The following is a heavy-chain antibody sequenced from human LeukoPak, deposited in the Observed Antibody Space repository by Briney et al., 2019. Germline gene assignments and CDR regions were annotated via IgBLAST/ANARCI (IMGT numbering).Heavy chain of an antibody. CDR3: AREAYSYYYYYGMDV. CDR2: IWYDGSNK. Sequence: GGSLRLSCAASGFTVSSNYLSWVRQAPGKGLEWVAVIWYDGSNKYYADSVKGRFTISRDNSKNTLYLQMNSLRAEDTAVYYCAREAYSYYYYYGMDVWGQGTTVTVSS. CDR1: GFTVSSNY. D-gene: IGHD2-15*01. V-gene: IGHV3-33*08. J-gene: IGHJ6*02.